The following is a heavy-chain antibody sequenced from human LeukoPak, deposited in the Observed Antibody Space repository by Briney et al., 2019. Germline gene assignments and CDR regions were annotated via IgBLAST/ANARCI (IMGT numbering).Heavy chain of an antibody. Sequence: SETLSLTCTVSGGSISSDGYYWTWIRQHPGKGLERIEYIYYSGTTYYNPSLESRVTLSVDTSKNQFSLRLSSVTAADTAVYYCARYRDSGGRLAFDIWGQGTMATVSS. D-gene: IGHD2-15*01. CDR3: ARYRDSGGRLAFDI. CDR2: IYYSGTT. V-gene: IGHV4-31*03. CDR1: GGSISSDGYY. J-gene: IGHJ3*02.